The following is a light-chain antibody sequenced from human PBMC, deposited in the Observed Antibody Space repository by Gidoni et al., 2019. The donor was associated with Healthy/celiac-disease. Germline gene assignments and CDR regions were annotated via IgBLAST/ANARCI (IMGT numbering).Light chain of an antibody. Sequence: AIRMSQSPSSFSASTGDRVTITCRARQGISSALAWYQQKPGKAPKLLIYAASTLQSGVPSRCIGSGCGADFTLTISCRQSEDFAAYYCRQYYSYPRSFGQGTKLEIK. CDR3: RQYYSYPRS. J-gene: IGKJ2*03. CDR2: AAS. V-gene: IGKV1-8*01. CDR1: QGISSA.